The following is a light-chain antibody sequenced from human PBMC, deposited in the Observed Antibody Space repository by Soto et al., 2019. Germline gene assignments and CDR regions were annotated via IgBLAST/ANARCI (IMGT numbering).Light chain of an antibody. CDR3: QQRSSWPLIT. V-gene: IGKV3-11*01. J-gene: IGKJ5*01. Sequence: EVVMTQSPATLSVSPGERATLSCRASQSVSSNFLAWYQQKPGQAPRLLIYDASNRATGIPARFRGSGSGTDFTLTISSLEPDDFAIYYCQQRSSWPLITFGHGTRLEIK. CDR2: DAS. CDR1: QSVSSN.